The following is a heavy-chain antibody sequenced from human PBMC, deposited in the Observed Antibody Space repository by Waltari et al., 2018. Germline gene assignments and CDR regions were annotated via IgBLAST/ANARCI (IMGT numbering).Heavy chain of an antibody. CDR1: GFTFSNFG. V-gene: IGHV3-30*02. D-gene: IGHD2-2*02. CDR2: IWFDGGDK. CDR3: AKDAFGNTYLDF. J-gene: IGHJ4*02. Sequence: QVNLVESGGGVVQPGGSLRLSCATSGFTFSNFGMHWVRQAPGRGLDWVALIWFDGGDKFYADSVRGRFTISRDNSARTLYLDMDSLRLDDTAMYYYAKDAFGNTYLDFWGQGTLVTVSS.